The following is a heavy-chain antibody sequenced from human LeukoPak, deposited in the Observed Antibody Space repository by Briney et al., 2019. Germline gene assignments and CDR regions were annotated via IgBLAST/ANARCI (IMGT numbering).Heavy chain of an antibody. J-gene: IGHJ5*01. V-gene: IGHV3-23*01. CDR1: GFSFGNYA. CDR2: ISGTGGAT. CDR3: VKDPRDTYGTNWFVS. Sequence: GGSLRLSCVASGFSFGNYAMSWVRQAPGKGLQWVSQISGTGGATWYAGFARDRFTISRDNSKKTLYLQMSGLRVEDTAMYYCVKDPRDTYGTNWFVSWGQGILLIVSS. D-gene: IGHD2-21*01.